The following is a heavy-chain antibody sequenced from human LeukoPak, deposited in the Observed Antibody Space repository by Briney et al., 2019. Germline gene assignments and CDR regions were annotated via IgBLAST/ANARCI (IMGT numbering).Heavy chain of an antibody. CDR3: ARALMLGDGYNHLYFDY. D-gene: IGHD5-24*01. J-gene: IGHJ4*02. CDR2: IWYDGTNK. CDR1: GFTFSSYG. Sequence: SGGSLRLSCAASGFTFSSYGMHWVRQAPGKGLEWVAVIWYDGTNKYYADSVKGRFTISRDNSKNTLYLQMNSLRVEDTAVYYCARALMLGDGYNHLYFDYWGQGTLVTVSS. V-gene: IGHV3-33*01.